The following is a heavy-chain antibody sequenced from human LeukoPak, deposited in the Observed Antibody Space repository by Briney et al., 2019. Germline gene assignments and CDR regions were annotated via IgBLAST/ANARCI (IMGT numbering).Heavy chain of an antibody. D-gene: IGHD6-19*01. V-gene: IGHV3-48*04. Sequence: PGGSLRLSCAASGFTFSSYSMNWVRQAPGKGLEWVSYISSSSSTIYYADSVKGRFTISRDNAKNSLYLQMNSLRAEDTAVYYCARSSGWHVFDIWGQGTMVTVSS. CDR2: ISSSSSTI. CDR3: ARSSGWHVFDI. J-gene: IGHJ3*02. CDR1: GFTFSSYS.